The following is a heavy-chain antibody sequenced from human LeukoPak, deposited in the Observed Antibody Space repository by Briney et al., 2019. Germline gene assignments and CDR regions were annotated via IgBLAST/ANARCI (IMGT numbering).Heavy chain of an antibody. CDR3: AASPGRLQLTH. CDR1: DVSDSYCY. D-gene: IGHD5-24*01. J-gene: IGHJ4*02. CDR2: MHYSGMT. Sequence: SETLSLTCSVSDVSDSYCYWSWIRQPPGKELEWIGYMHYSGMTKHNPSLKNRVAMSIDTSKNQFSLRLSSVTAADTAIYYCAASPGRLQLTHWGQGTRVTVSS. V-gene: IGHV4-59*02.